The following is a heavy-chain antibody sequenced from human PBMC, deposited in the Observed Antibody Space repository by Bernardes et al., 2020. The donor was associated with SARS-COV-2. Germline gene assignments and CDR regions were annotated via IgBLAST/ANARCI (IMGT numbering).Heavy chain of an antibody. Sequence: SEPLSLTCTVSGGSISSYYWSWIRQPPGKGLEWIGYIYYSGSTNYNPSLKSRVTISVDTSKNQFSLKLSSVTAADTAVYYCASGSGYDPRRFDPWGQGTLVTVSS. CDR3: ASGSGYDPRRFDP. J-gene: IGHJ5*02. CDR2: IYYSGST. CDR1: GGSISSYY. D-gene: IGHD5-12*01. V-gene: IGHV4-59*01.